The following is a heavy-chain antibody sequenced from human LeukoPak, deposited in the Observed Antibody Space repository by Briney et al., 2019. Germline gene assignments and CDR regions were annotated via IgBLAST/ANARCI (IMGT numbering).Heavy chain of an antibody. CDR2: MSYSGSA. Sequence: SETLSLTCALYGGSFSGYYCSWIRLPPRKGLEWIGDMSYSGSANYNPSLKSRDTLSLDTSKNHFSPRLSSVTPADTPLYYCARLLMGISTRPWWFDPWSQRSLVTV. V-gene: IGHV4-59*01. D-gene: IGHD6-6*01. CDR3: ARLLMGISTRPWWFDP. J-gene: IGHJ5*02. CDR1: GGSFSGYY.